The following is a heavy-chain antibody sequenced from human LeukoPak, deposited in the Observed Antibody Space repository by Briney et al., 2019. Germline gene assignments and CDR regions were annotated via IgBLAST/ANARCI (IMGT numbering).Heavy chain of an antibody. CDR1: GFTFSNFA. V-gene: IGHV3-23*01. CDR3: AKSIDFTGYSSWDY. J-gene: IGHJ4*02. D-gene: IGHD3-9*01. Sequence: GGSLGLSCSASGFTFSNFAMSWVRQAPGKGLEWVSGISGSGIRTFSADSVKGRFTISRDNSKNTLYLQIHSLRAGDTAVYYCAKSIDFTGYSSWDYWGRGTLVTVSS. CDR2: ISGSGIRT.